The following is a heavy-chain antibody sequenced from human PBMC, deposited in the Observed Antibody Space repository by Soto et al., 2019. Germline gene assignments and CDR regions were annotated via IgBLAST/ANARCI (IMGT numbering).Heavy chain of an antibody. V-gene: IGHV5-51*01. CDR1: GYSFTSYW. CDR3: ASRRYNWNYDAPDAFDI. CDR2: IYPGDSDT. Sequence: GESLKISCKGSGYSFTSYWIGWVRQMPGKGLEWMGIIYPGDSDTRYSPSFQGQVTISADKSISTAYLQWSSLKASDTAMYYCASRRYNWNYDAPDAFDIWGQGTMVTVS. D-gene: IGHD1-7*01. J-gene: IGHJ3*02.